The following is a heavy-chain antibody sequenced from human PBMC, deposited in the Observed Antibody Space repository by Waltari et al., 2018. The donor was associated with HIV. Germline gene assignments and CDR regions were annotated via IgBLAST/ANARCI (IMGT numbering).Heavy chain of an antibody. V-gene: IGHV1-18*01. CDR2: ISSSNINT. D-gene: IGHD2-15*01. J-gene: IGHJ3*02. CDR3: VKEGYCSGGSCYSGSLDI. Sequence: QVQLVQSGAEVKRPGASAKVSCITAGFNVSRYGISWVRQAPGQGLEWMGWISSSNINTKYAQNFLGRVTMTTDTSTNTAYLELRSLRSDDTAVYYCVKEGYCSGGSCYSGSLDIWGQGTKVTVSS. CDR1: GFNVSRYG.